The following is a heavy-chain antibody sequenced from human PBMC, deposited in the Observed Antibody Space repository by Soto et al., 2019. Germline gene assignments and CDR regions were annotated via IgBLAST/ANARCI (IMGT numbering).Heavy chain of an antibody. CDR2: IYGGGDT. CDR3: ARGHYGSPPGYFDC. Sequence: EVQLVESGGGLVQRGGSLRLSCAASGFTVSNNYMSWVRQAPGKGLEWVSVIYGGGDTYYADSVKDRFTISRDNSKNTLYLQMNSLRAEDTAVHYCARGHYGSPPGYFDCWGQGTLVTVSS. CDR1: GFTVSNNY. J-gene: IGHJ4*02. D-gene: IGHD3-10*01. V-gene: IGHV3-66*01.